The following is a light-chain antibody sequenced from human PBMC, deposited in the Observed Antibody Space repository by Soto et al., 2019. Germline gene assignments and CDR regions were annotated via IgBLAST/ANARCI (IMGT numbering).Light chain of an antibody. CDR3: QQYNNWPPIT. CDR1: QTVNYK. Sequence: DIVMTQSPATLSVSPGERATLFCRTSQTVNYKLAWYQQKPGQAPRLLIYGASTRAAGIPARFSGSGSGTEFTLTISSLQSEDFAVYYCQQYNNWPPITCGQGTRLEIK. V-gene: IGKV3-15*01. CDR2: GAS. J-gene: IGKJ5*01.